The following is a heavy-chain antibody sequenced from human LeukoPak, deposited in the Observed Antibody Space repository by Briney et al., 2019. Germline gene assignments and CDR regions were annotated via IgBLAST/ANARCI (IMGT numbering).Heavy chain of an antibody. V-gene: IGHV4-59*08. Sequence: SETLSLTCTVSGGSLTSYYWSWIRQPPGKGLQWIGYIYYSGSVNYNPSLKSRVTISVDTSKNQFSLNLSSVTAADTAVYYCARQGSYFDYWGQGTQVTVSS. CDR1: GGSLTSYY. CDR3: ARQGSYFDY. J-gene: IGHJ4*02. CDR2: IYYSGSV.